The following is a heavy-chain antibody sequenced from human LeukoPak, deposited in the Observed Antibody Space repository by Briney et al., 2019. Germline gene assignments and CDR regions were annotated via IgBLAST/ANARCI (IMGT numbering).Heavy chain of an antibody. CDR3: ARHSLGGRFLEWPNVFDI. V-gene: IGHV5-51*01. Sequence: GESLKISCKGSGYSFTSYWIGWVRQMPGKGLEWMGIIYPDDSDTRYSPSFQGQVTISADKSISTAYLQWSSLKASDTAMYYCARHSLGGRFLEWPNVFDIGGKGTMVTVFS. CDR1: GYSFTSYW. J-gene: IGHJ3*02. D-gene: IGHD3-3*01. CDR2: IYPDDSDT.